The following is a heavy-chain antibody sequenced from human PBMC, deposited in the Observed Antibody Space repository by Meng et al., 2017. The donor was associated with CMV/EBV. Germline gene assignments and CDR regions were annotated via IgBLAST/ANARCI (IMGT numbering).Heavy chain of an antibody. V-gene: IGHV1-69*05. CDR3: AREIYYYDSSGYYWANGMDV. D-gene: IGHD3-22*01. J-gene: IGHJ6*02. Sequence: SVKVSCKASGGTFSSYAISWVRQAPGQGLEWMGGIIPIFGTANYAQKFQGRATITTDESTSTAYMELSSLRSEDTAVYYCAREIYYYDSSGYYWANGMDVWGQGTTVTVSS. CDR2: IIPIFGTA. CDR1: GGTFSSYA.